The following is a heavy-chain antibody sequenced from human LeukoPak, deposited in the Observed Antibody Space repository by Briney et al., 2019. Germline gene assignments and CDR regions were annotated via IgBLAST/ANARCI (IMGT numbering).Heavy chain of an antibody. V-gene: IGHV3-53*01. Sequence: TGGSLRLSCAASGFTVSSNYMSWVRQAPGKGLEWVSVIYSGGSTYYADSVKGRFTISRDNSKNTLYLQMNSLRAEDTAVYYCARVWATGTFDYWGQGTLVTVSS. D-gene: IGHD5-12*01. J-gene: IGHJ4*02. CDR3: ARVWATGTFDY. CDR1: GFTVSSNY. CDR2: IYSGGST.